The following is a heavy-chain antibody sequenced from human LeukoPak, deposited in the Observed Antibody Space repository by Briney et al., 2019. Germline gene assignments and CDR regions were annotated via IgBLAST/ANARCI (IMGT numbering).Heavy chain of an antibody. CDR3: ARVGYDFWSGYPSDAFDI. D-gene: IGHD3-3*01. CDR1: GFTFSSYW. CDR2: IKQDGSEK. J-gene: IGHJ3*02. V-gene: IGHV3-7*01. Sequence: PGGSLRLSCAASGFTFSSYWMSWVRQAPGKGLEWVANIKQDGSEKYYVDSVKGRFTISRDNAKNSLYLQMNSLRAEDTAVYYCARVGYDFWSGYPSDAFDIWGQGTMVTVSS.